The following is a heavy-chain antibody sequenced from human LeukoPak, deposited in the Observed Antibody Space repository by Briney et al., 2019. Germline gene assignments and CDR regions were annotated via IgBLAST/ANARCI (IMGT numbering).Heavy chain of an antibody. J-gene: IGHJ5*02. CDR3: ARDQGDFWSGYYSNWFDP. CDR1: GGSISSYY. Sequence: SETLSLTCTVSGGSISSYYWSWIRQPPGKGLEWIGYIYYSGSTNYNPSLKSRVTISVDTSKNQFSLKLSSVTAADTAVYYCARDQGDFWSGYYSNWFDPWGQGTLVTASS. V-gene: IGHV4-59*01. CDR2: IYYSGST. D-gene: IGHD3-3*01.